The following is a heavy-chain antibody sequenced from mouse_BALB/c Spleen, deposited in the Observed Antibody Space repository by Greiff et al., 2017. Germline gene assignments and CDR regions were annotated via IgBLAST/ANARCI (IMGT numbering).Heavy chain of an antibody. CDR2: INPSTGYT. D-gene: IGHD2-1*01. CDR1: GYTFTSYW. Sequence: QVQLQQSGAELAKPGASVKMSCKASGYTFTSYWMHWVKQRPGQGLEWIGYINPSTGYTEYNQKFKDKATLTADKSSSTAYMQLSSLTSEDSAVYYGARAFYGNWGYWGQGTTLTVSA. V-gene: IGHV1-7*01. J-gene: IGHJ2*01. CDR3: ARAFYGNWGY.